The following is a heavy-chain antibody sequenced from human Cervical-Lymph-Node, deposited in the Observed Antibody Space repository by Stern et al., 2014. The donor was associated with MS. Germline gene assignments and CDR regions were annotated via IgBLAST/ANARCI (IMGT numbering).Heavy chain of an antibody. D-gene: IGHD6-13*01. V-gene: IGHV1-69*12. CDR3: ALSSETSDRWYSLGYDL. CDR2: IFPVLRTP. J-gene: IGHJ5*02. CDR1: GGTFSKFP. Sequence: VQLVQSGAEVTKPGSSVKVSCKASGGTFSKFPSSWVRQAPGHGLEWMGGIFPVLRTPAYAQECRGMATITADVSPSTVYMELSSLRSDDTAVYYCALSSETSDRWYSLGYDLWGQGTLVTVSS.